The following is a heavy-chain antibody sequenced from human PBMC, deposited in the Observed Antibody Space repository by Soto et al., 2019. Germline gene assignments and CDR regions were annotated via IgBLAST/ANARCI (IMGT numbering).Heavy chain of an antibody. V-gene: IGHV3-48*03. Sequence: GGSLRLSCAASGFTFSSYEMNWVRQAPGKGLEWVSYISSSGSTIYYADSVKGRFTISRDNAKNSLYLQMNSLRAEDTAVYYCARGTYNSSYVYYGMDVWGQGTTVTVSS. CDR2: ISSSGSTI. J-gene: IGHJ6*02. D-gene: IGHD6-6*01. CDR3: ARGTYNSSYVYYGMDV. CDR1: GFTFSSYE.